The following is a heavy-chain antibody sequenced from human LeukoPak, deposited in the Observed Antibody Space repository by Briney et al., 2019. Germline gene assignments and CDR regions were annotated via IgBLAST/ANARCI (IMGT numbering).Heavy chain of an antibody. CDR2: ISSSGSTI. CDR3: AKDRASGYYYGSGSYVGYGLDY. D-gene: IGHD3-10*01. CDR1: GFTFSSYE. Sequence: PGGSLRLSCAASGFTFSSYEMNWVRQAPGKGLEWVSYISSSGSTIYYADSVKGRFTISRDNAKNSLYLQMNSLRAEDTAVYYCAKDRASGYYYGSGSYVGYGLDYWGQGTLVTVSS. V-gene: IGHV3-48*03. J-gene: IGHJ4*02.